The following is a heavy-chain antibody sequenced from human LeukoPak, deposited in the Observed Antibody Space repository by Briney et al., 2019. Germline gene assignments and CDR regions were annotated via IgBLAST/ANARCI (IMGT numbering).Heavy chain of an antibody. J-gene: IGHJ1*01. CDR3: AKDLWAASPVVTVPFFQH. CDR2: ISCNGSTI. Sequence: GRSLRLSCAASGFTFDDYAMHWVRQPPGKGLEWVSGISCNGSTIGYADSVKGRFTISRDNAKNALYLQMNSLRPEDTALYYCAKDLWAASPVVTVPFFQHWGQGTLVAVSS. V-gene: IGHV3-9*01. D-gene: IGHD2-21*02. CDR1: GFTFDDYA.